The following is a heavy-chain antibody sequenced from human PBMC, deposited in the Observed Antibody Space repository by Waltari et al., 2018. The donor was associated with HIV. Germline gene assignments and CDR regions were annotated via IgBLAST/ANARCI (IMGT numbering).Heavy chain of an antibody. J-gene: IGHJ3*01. D-gene: IGHD1-26*01. CDR3: ARRLVGADGFEV. CDR1: GSIFTRYW. CDR2: VYPADSDI. Sequence: VQLVQSGAEMKKPGDSLKISCKSSGSIFTRYWIGWVRQMPGRVLEGMGVVYPADSDITYSPSFRGQVTISVDTSISVAYLQWRSLKASDTAIYFCARRLVGADGFEVWGQGTLVTVSS. V-gene: IGHV5-51*03.